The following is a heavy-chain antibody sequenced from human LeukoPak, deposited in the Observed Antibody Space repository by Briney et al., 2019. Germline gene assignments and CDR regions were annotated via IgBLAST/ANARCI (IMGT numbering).Heavy chain of an antibody. CDR1: GFTLSIYA. J-gene: IGHJ3*02. V-gene: IGHV3-30-3*01. CDR3: ARDTTWIGYCGGDCCSDAFDI. D-gene: IGHD2-21*01. Sequence: GRSLRLSCAASGFTLSIYAMHGGREAPGKGRECVAGISYEGSNISYADSVKGRFTISRDSSKNTLHLHRNSMSRGTRAVYDCARDTTWIGYCGGDCCSDAFDIWGQGTMVTVSS. CDR2: ISYEGSNI.